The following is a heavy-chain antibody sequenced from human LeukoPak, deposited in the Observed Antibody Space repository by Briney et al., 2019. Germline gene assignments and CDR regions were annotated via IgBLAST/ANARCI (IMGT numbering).Heavy chain of an antibody. CDR1: GFTFSSYW. CDR2: IASDGSST. CDR3: ARGRPHGNDY. D-gene: IGHD4-23*01. Sequence: GGSLGLSCAASGFTFSSYWMNWVRQAPGKGLVWVSRIASDGSSTTYADSVKGRFSISRDNAKNTLYLQMNSLRVEDTAVYYCARGRPHGNDYWGQGTLVTVSS. V-gene: IGHV3-74*01. J-gene: IGHJ4*02.